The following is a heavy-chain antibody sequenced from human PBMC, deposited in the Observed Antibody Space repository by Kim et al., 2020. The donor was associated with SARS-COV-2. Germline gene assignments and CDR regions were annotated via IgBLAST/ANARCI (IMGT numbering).Heavy chain of an antibody. CDR3: ARRRIEITFLNYYYHYGMD. CDR1: GYTFTNYA. V-gene: IGHV7-4-1*02. CDR2: INTKTGIP. J-gene: IGHJ6*01. Sequence: ASVKVSCKASGYTFTNYAINWVRQAPGQGLEWMGWINTKTGIPMYAQGFTGRSVFSLDTSVNTAFLQISSLKTEDTAVYYCARRRIEITFLNYYYHYGMD. D-gene: IGHD3-16*01.